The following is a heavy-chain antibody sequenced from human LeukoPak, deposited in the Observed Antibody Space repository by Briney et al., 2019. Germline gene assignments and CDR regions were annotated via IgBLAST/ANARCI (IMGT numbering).Heavy chain of an antibody. J-gene: IGHJ4*02. Sequence: PGGSLRLSCAASGFTFSSYEMNWVRQAPGKGLEWVSYISSSGSTIYYADSVKGRFTISRDNAKNSLYLQMNSLRAEDTAVYYCARVQWLLRSFDYWGQGTLVTVSS. CDR3: ARVQWLLRSFDY. CDR2: ISSSGSTI. D-gene: IGHD3-22*01. V-gene: IGHV3-48*03. CDR1: GFTFSSYE.